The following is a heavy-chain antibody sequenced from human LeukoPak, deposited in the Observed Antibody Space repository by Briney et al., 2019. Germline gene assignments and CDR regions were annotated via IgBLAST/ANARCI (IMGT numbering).Heavy chain of an antibody. Sequence: GGSLRLSCAASGFTVSSNYMSSVCQAPGKGLGWGSGIYSGGGTYYTDSVKGRFTISRDNSKNTLYLQMNSLRAEDTAVYYCARHSIFGGSNGYSSSWYPDYYYYYIDVWGKGTTVTISS. CDR1: GFTVSSNY. V-gene: IGHV3-53*01. J-gene: IGHJ6*03. D-gene: IGHD6-13*01. CDR3: ARHSIFGGSNGYSSSWYPDYYYYYIDV. CDR2: IYSGGGT.